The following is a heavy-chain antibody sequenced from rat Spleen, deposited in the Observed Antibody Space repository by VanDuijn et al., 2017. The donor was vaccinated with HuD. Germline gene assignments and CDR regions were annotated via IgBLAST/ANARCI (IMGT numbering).Heavy chain of an antibody. D-gene: IGHD1-9*01. Sequence: EVQLVQSGGGLVQPGRSLKLSCVASGFTFNNHWMTWIRQAPGRGLEWIASITITGDSTSYPDSVKGRFTISRDNAKSTLYLQMNSLRSEDTATYYCAKYMGITTQGYFDYWGQGVMVTVSS. V-gene: IGHV5-31*01. CDR2: ITITGDST. CDR1: GFTFNNHW. J-gene: IGHJ2*01. CDR3: AKYMGITTQGYFDY.